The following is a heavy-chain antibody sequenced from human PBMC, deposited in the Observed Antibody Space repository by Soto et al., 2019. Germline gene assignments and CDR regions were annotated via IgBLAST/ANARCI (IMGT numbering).Heavy chain of an antibody. V-gene: IGHV3-30-3*01. Sequence: QVQLVESGGGVVQPGRSLRLSCAASGFTFSSYAMHWVRQAPGKGLEWVAVISYDGSNKYYADSVKGRFTISRDNSKNTPYLQMNSLRAEDTAVYYCARDSGGYFDYWGQGTLVTVSS. CDR2: ISYDGSNK. J-gene: IGHJ4*02. CDR3: ARDSGGYFDY. D-gene: IGHD2-15*01. CDR1: GFTFSSYA.